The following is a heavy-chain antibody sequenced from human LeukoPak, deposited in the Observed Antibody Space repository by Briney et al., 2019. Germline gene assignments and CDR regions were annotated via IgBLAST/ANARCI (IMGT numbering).Heavy chain of an antibody. J-gene: IGHJ3*02. Sequence: PGGSLRLSCAASGFTFDDYAMPWVRQAPGKGLEWVSGISWNSGSIGYADSVKGRFTISRDNAKNSLYLQMNSLRAEDTALYYCAKADYYDSSGYSGAAFDIWGQGTMVTVSS. CDR1: GFTFDDYA. CDR3: AKADYYDSSGYSGAAFDI. CDR2: ISWNSGSI. V-gene: IGHV3-9*01. D-gene: IGHD3-22*01.